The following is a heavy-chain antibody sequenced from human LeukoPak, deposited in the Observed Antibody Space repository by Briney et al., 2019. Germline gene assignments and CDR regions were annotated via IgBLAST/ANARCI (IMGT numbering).Heavy chain of an antibody. V-gene: IGHV3-7*01. J-gene: IGHJ4*02. CDR1: GFTFSSYW. Sequence: PGGSLRLSCAASGFTFSSYWMTWVRQAPGKGLEWVANIKYDGSEKYYVDSVKGRFTISRDNAKNSLYLQMNSLRAEDTAVYYCAKEGKWIQLWFDRYYFDYWGQGTLVTVSS. CDR3: AKEGKWIQLWFDRYYFDY. D-gene: IGHD5-18*01. CDR2: IKYDGSEK.